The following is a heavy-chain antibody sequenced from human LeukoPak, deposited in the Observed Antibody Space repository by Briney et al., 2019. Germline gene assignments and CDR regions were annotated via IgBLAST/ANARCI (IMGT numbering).Heavy chain of an antibody. Sequence: PGGFLRLSCAASGFTFSSYSMNWVRQAPGKGLEWVSSISSSSSYIYYADSVKGRFTISRDNAKNSLYLQMNSLRAEDTAVYYCARAYGARYYYYGMDVWGQGTTVTVSS. CDR1: GFTFSSYS. J-gene: IGHJ6*02. CDR2: ISSSSSYI. V-gene: IGHV3-21*01. D-gene: IGHD4/OR15-4a*01. CDR3: ARAYGARYYYYGMDV.